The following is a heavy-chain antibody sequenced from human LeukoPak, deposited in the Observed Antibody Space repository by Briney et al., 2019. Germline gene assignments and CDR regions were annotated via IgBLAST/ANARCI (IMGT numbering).Heavy chain of an antibody. J-gene: IGHJ5*02. CDR3: ARGGTASWSSVTWFDA. CDR2: VYQTGST. CDR1: GGSIRSNY. V-gene: IGHV4-59*01. Sequence: SETLSLTCSVPGGSIRSNYYNWIRQPPGKGLEWIGYVYQTGSTTYNPSLKSRVTISIDTSKKQFSLKLSSVTTADTAVYYCARGGTASWSSVTWFDAWGQGTLVTVSS. D-gene: IGHD4-11*01.